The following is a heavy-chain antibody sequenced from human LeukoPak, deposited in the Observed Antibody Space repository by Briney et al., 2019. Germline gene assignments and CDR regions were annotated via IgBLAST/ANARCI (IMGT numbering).Heavy chain of an antibody. Sequence: SETLSLTCTVSGGSISSGSYYWSWIRQPPGKGLEWIGRIYTSGSTYYNPSLKSRVTISVDTSKNQFSLKLSSVTAADTAVYYCAALPIVVVTASTTDHAFDIWGQGTMVTVSS. CDR3: AALPIVVVTASTTDHAFDI. CDR2: IYTSGST. CDR1: GGSISSGSYY. J-gene: IGHJ3*02. V-gene: IGHV4-61*02. D-gene: IGHD2-21*02.